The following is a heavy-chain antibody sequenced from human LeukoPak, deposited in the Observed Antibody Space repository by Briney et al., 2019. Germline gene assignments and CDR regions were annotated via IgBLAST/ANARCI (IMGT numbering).Heavy chain of an antibody. CDR1: GDNFNNYW. V-gene: IGHV5-51*07. D-gene: IGHD5-12*01. Sequence: GESLKISCKGSGDNFNNYWIAWVHQTPGKGLEWMGIIYPGDSDSKYNPSFQGQVTISADKSISTAYLQWSSLEASDTGMYYCARVGVLVIVPAAFDYWGQGTLVTVSS. J-gene: IGHJ4*02. CDR2: IYPGDSDS. CDR3: ARVGVLVIVPAAFDY.